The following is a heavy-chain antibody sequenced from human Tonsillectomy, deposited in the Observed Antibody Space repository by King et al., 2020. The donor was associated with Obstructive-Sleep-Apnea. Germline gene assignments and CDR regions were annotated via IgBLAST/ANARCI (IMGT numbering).Heavy chain of an antibody. J-gene: IGHJ4*02. Sequence: QLQESGSGLVKPSQTLSLTCAVSGGSISSGGYSWSWIRQPPGKGLEWIGYIYHSGSTYYNPSLKSRVTISVDRSKNQFSLKLSSVTAADTAVYYCARAHDGDYDILTGSSSLFDYWGQGTLVTVSS. CDR2: IYHSGST. CDR1: GGSISSGGYS. V-gene: IGHV4-30-2*01. D-gene: IGHD3-9*01. CDR3: ARAHDGDYDILTGSSSLFDY.